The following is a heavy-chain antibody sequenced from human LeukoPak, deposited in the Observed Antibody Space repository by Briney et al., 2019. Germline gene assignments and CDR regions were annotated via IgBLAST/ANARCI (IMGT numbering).Heavy chain of an antibody. CDR2: ISSSSSYI. CDR1: GFTFSSYS. V-gene: IGHV3-21*01. J-gene: IGHJ4*02. CDR3: AKDQGSSGWFDY. D-gene: IGHD6-19*01. Sequence: GGSLRLSCAASGFTFSSYSMNWVRQAPGKGLEWVSSISSSSSYIYYADSVKGRFTISRDNAKNSLYLQMNSLRAEDTAVYYCAKDQGSSGWFDYWGQGTLVTVSS.